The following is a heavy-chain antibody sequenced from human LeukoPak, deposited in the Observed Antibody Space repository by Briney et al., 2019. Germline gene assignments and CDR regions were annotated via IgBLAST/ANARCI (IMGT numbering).Heavy chain of an antibody. J-gene: IGHJ4*02. CDR3: ARLEKTVLTAHFDY. CDR1: GGSISSSSYY. V-gene: IGHV4-39*01. Sequence: SETLSLTCTVSGGSISSSSYYWGWIRQPPGKGLEWIGSIYYSGSTYYNPSLKSRVTISVDTSKNQFSLKLSSVTAADTAVYYCARLEKTVLTAHFDYWGQGTLVTVSS. D-gene: IGHD1-14*01. CDR2: IYYSGST.